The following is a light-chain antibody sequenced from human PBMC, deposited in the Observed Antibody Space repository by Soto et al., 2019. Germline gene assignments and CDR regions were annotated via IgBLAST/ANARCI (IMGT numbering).Light chain of an antibody. V-gene: IGLV2-8*01. CDR3: CSYAGSNPS. CDR1: SSDVGGYNY. J-gene: IGLJ1*01. CDR2: DVS. Sequence: QSALTQPPSASGSPGQSVTISCTGTSSDVGGYNYVSWYQQHPGKAPKLMIYDVSKRPSGVPDRFSGSKSGNTASLTVSGLQAEDEADYYCCSYAGSNPSFGTGTKLTVL.